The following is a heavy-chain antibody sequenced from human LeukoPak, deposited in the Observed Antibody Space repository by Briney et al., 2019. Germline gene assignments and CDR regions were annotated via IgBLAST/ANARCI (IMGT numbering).Heavy chain of an antibody. CDR3: ARAPAYYYDSSGYYRHHFDY. J-gene: IGHJ4*02. V-gene: IGHV4-59*01. CDR1: GGSISGYY. Sequence: SETLSLTCTVSGGSISGYYWRWLRQPTGKGLKWIGYIYYSGSTNYNPSLKSRVTISVDTSKNQFSLKLSSVTAADTAVYYCARAPAYYYDSSGYYRHHFDYWGQGTLVTVSS. D-gene: IGHD3-22*01. CDR2: IYYSGST.